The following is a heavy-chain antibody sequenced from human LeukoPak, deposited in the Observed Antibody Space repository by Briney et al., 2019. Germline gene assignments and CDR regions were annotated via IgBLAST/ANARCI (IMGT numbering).Heavy chain of an antibody. CDR3: ARDQFRVSRYFDWNYYYYYMDV. CDR2: ISAYNGNT. V-gene: IGHV1-18*01. D-gene: IGHD3-9*01. Sequence: ASVKVSCKASGYTFTSYGISWVRQAPGQGLEWMGWISAYNGNTNYTQKLQGRVTMTTDTSTSTAYMELRSLRSDDTAVYYCARDQFRVSRYFDWNYYYYYMDVWGKGTTVTISS. CDR1: GYTFTSYG. J-gene: IGHJ6*03.